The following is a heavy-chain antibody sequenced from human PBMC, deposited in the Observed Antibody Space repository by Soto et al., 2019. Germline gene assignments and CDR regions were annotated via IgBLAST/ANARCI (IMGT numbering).Heavy chain of an antibody. CDR2: ISFDGSDK. CDR3: ATEPYSNSWYGTYGMDV. D-gene: IGHD6-13*01. CDR1: GFTLSSSG. Sequence: HPGGSLRLSCAASGFTLSSSGMHWVRQAPGKGLEWVAVISFDGSDKYYADSVKGRFTISRDDSMNMVYLQLNSLRGDDTAVYYCATEPYSNSWYGTYGMDVWGQGTPVTVSS. V-gene: IGHV3-30*03. J-gene: IGHJ6*02.